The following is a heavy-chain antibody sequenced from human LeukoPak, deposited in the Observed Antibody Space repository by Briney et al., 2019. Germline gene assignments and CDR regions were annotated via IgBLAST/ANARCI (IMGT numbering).Heavy chain of an antibody. J-gene: IGHJ6*03. CDR1: GFTFSSYW. Sequence: PGGSLRLSCAASGFTFSSYWMSWVRQAPGKGLEWVAFIRYDGSNKYYADSVKGRFTISRDNAKNSLFLQMNSLRAEDTAVYYCARDPYSGSYGNYYYYFMDVWGKGTTVTISS. CDR2: IRYDGSNK. CDR3: ARDPYSGSYGNYYYYFMDV. V-gene: IGHV3-30*02. D-gene: IGHD1-26*01.